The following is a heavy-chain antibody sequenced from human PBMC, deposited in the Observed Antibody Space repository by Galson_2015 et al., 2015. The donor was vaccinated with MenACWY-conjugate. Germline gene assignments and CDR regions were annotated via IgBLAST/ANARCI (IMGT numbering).Heavy chain of an antibody. D-gene: IGHD6-19*01. CDR1: GDSVSSNSAA. CDR3: ASQGIAVAGVIDS. J-gene: IGHJ4*02. Sequence: CAISGDSVSSNSAAWNWIWQSPSRGLEWLGRTYYRSKWYKYYAASVKSRMTINVDTSKNQFSLQLNSVTPEDTAMYYCASQGIAVAGVIDSSGQGILVTVSS. CDR2: TYYRSKWYK. V-gene: IGHV6-1*01.